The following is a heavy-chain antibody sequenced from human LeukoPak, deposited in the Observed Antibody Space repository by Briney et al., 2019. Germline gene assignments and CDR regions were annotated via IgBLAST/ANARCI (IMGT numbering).Heavy chain of an antibody. J-gene: IGHJ4*02. Sequence: ASVKVSCKASGYTFTSYGISWVRHAPGQGLEWMGWISAYNGNTNYAQKLQGRVTMTTDTSTSTAYMELRSLRSDDTAVYYCARWPGPRWFGDYYFDYWGQGTLVTVSS. V-gene: IGHV1-18*01. D-gene: IGHD3-10*01. CDR3: ARWPGPRWFGDYYFDY. CDR2: ISAYNGNT. CDR1: GYTFTSYG.